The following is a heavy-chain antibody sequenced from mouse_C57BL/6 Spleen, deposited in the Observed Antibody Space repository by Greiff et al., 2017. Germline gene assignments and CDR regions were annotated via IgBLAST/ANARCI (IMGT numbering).Heavy chain of an antibody. CDR3: ASPRHYYGSSDYAMDY. V-gene: IGHV1-82*01. D-gene: IGHD1-1*01. CDR2: IYPGDGDT. Sequence: QVTLKESGPELVKPGASVKISCKASGYAFSSSWMNWVKQRPGTGLEWIGRIYPGDGDTNYNGKFKGKAPLTADKSSSTAYLQLSSLTSEDSAVYFLASPRHYYGSSDYAMDYWGQGTSVTVSS. J-gene: IGHJ4*01. CDR1: GYAFSSSW.